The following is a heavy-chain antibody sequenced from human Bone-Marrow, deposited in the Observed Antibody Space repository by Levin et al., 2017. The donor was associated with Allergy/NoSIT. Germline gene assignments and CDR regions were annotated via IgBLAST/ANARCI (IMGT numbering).Heavy chain of an antibody. CDR3: AKDRRLPYDNSGFDY. CDR2: ITGSGGAT. V-gene: IGHV3-23*01. D-gene: IGHD3-22*01. Sequence: GGSLRLSCTASGFTFVAYAMSWVRQAPGKGLEWVATITGSGGATYYADSVKGRFRISRDNPKNTVYLQMNTLRAEDTAIYYGAKDRRLPYDNSGFDYWGQGTLATVSS. CDR1: GFTFVAYA. J-gene: IGHJ4*02.